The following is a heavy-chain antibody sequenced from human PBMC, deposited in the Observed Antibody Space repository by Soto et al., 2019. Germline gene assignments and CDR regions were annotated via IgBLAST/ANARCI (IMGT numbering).Heavy chain of an antibody. J-gene: IGHJ6*02. CDR3: AKDTGDNDSSNYYHYYGMDV. Sequence: EVQLVESGGNLVQPGRSLRLSCAASGFTFNDYAMHWVRQAPGQGLVWVSVITWKSGSVGYADSVKGRFTISRDTAKNSLYLQMNRLRAEDTALYYCAKDTGDNDSSNYYHYYGMDVWGQGTTVTVSS. CDR1: GFTFNDYA. D-gene: IGHD3-22*01. V-gene: IGHV3-9*01. CDR2: ITWKSGSV.